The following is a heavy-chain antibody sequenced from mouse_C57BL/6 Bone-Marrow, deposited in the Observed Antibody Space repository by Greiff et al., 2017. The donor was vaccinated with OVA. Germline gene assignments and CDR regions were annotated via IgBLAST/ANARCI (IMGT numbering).Heavy chain of an antibody. Sequence: AAAGIDFSRYWMSWVRRAPGKGLEWIGEINPDSSTINYAPSLKDKFIISRDNAKNTLYLQMSKVRSEDTALYYCASYYSNYGFAYWGQGTLVTVSA. V-gene: IGHV4-1*01. CDR1: GIDFSRYW. CDR2: INPDSSTI. D-gene: IGHD2-5*01. J-gene: IGHJ3*01. CDR3: ASYYSNYGFAY.